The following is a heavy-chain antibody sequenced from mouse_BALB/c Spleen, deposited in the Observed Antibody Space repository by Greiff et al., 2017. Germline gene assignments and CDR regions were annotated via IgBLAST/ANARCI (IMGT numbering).Heavy chain of an antibody. V-gene: IGHV1S81*02. CDR3: ASFGTATAY. D-gene: IGHD1-2*01. CDR1: GYTFTSYW. CDR2: INPSNGRT. Sequence: QVHVKQSGAELVKPGASVKLSCKASGYTFTSYWMHWVKQTPGQGLEWIGEINPSNGRTNYNEKFKSKATLTVDKSSSTAYMQLSSLTSEDSAVYYCASFGTATAYWGQGTLVTVSA. J-gene: IGHJ3*01.